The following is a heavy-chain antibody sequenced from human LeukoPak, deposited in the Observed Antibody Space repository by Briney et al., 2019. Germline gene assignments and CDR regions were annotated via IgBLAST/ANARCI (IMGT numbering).Heavy chain of an antibody. CDR2: INSDGRTT. CDR3: ARDWGEWDEFDY. D-gene: IGHD1-26*01. Sequence: PGGSLRLSCAASGFTFSRHWMHWVRQVPGKGLVWISQINSDGRTTTYADSVKGRFTISRDNTNNTLYLQMNSLRVDDTAVYFCARDWGEWDEFDYWGQGTLVTVSS. J-gene: IGHJ4*02. CDR1: GFTFSRHW. V-gene: IGHV3-74*03.